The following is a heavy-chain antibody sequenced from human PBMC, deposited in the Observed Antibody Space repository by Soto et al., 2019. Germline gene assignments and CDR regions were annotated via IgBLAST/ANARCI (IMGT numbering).Heavy chain of an antibody. Sequence: QVQMVQSGNEVKKPGASVMVSRKTSGYTFTSYGVSWVRQAPGQGLEWIGLISPYNGDTLYARKFQGRVTVTADTATDTVYMELRSLTSDDTAVYYCVRDASSGYRGWWDPWGQGTLVTVSS. CDR1: GYTFTSYG. CDR3: VRDASSGYRGWWDP. V-gene: IGHV1-18*01. J-gene: IGHJ5*02. CDR2: ISPYNGDT. D-gene: IGHD6-25*01.